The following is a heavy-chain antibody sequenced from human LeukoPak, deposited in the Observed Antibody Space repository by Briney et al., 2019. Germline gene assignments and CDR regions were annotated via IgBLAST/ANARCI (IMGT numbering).Heavy chain of an antibody. Sequence: ASVKVSCKASGYTFTSYDINWVRQATGQGLEWMGWMNPNSGNTGYAQKFQGRVTMTRNTSISTAYMQLSNLRSEDTAVYYCARGAVRRNFDYWGQGTLVTVSS. CDR1: GYTFTSYD. D-gene: IGHD3-22*01. CDR3: ARGAVRRNFDY. CDR2: MNPNSGNT. V-gene: IGHV1-8*01. J-gene: IGHJ4*02.